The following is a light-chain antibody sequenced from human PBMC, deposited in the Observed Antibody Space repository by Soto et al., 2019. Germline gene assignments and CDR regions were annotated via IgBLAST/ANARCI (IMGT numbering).Light chain of an antibody. Sequence: DIQMTQSPSSLSASVGDRVTITCRASQSISSYLSRYQQKPGKAPKLLINVASTLQSGVPSRFSGSGSGTDFTLAISSLQPEDFATYYCQQSSSTPQTFGGGTKVDIK. J-gene: IGKJ4*01. CDR1: QSISSY. CDR3: QQSSSTPQT. V-gene: IGKV1-39*01. CDR2: VAS.